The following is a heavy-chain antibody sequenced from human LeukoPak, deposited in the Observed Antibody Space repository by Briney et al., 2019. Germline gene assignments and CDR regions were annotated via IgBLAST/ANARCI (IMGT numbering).Heavy chain of an antibody. J-gene: IGHJ6*03. V-gene: IGHV3-23*01. Sequence: GGSLRLSCAASGFTFSSYGMSWVRQAPGKGLEWVSAISGSGGSTYYADSVKGRFTISRDNSKNTLYLQMNSLRAEDTAVYYCARGPIVTHLMDVWGKGTTVTISS. CDR3: ARGPIVTHLMDV. CDR2: ISGSGGST. D-gene: IGHD2/OR15-2a*01. CDR1: GFTFSSYG.